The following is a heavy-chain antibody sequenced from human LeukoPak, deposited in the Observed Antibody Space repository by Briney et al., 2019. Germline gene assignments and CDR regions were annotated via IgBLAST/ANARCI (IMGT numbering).Heavy chain of an antibody. CDR1: GYTFTSYA. CDR3: ARGADHMVAND. J-gene: IGHJ4*02. V-gene: IGHV7-4-1*02. CDR2: TNTGNP. Sequence: ASVKVSCKASGYTFTSYAMNWVRQAPGQGLEWMGWTNTGNPTYAQGFTGRFVFSLDTSVSTAYLQISSLKAEDTAVYYCARGADHMVANDWGQGTLVTVSS. D-gene: IGHD5-12*01.